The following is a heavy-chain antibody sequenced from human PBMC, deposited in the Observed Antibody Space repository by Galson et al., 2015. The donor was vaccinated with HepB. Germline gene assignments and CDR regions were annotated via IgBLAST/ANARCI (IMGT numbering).Heavy chain of an antibody. CDR3: VKVAGVYGSSCCPDY. V-gene: IGHV3-30*02. CDR1: GFTFSSHA. J-gene: IGHJ4*02. Sequence: SLRLSCAASGFTFSSHAMHWVRQAPGKGLELVGLIMYDGSNQYYADSVKGRFTISRDNSKNTLYLQMKSLRIEDTAVYYCVKVAGVYGSSCCPDYWGQGTLVTVSS. CDR2: IMYDGSNQ. D-gene: IGHD3-22*01.